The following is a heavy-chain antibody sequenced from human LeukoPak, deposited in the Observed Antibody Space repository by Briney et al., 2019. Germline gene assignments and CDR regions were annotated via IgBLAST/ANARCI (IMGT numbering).Heavy chain of an antibody. Sequence: GGSLRLSCAASGFTFSDSWMSWVRQTPGKGLEWVANLNKAGSQKRYVDSVKGRFTISRDNGKNTLYLQMNSLRVEDTAVYYCARELVVGPAEYFHHWGQGTLVTVSS. V-gene: IGHV3-7*01. CDR3: ARELVVGPAEYFHH. CDR2: LNKAGSQK. J-gene: IGHJ1*01. CDR1: GFTFSDSW. D-gene: IGHD2-8*02.